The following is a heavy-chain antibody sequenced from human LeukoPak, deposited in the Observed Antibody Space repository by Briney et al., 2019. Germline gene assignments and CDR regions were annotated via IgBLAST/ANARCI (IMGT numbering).Heavy chain of an antibody. CDR3: AVLPSGGDSSGYYRP. D-gene: IGHD3-22*01. CDR1: GGTFSSYA. CDR2: IIPIFGTA. V-gene: IGHV1-69*13. J-gene: IGHJ4*02. Sequence: SVKVSCKASGGTFSSYAISWVRQAPGQGLEWMGGIIPIFGTANYAQKFQGRVTITADESTSTAYMELSSLRSEDTAGYYCAVLPSGGDSSGYYRPWGQGTLVNGSS.